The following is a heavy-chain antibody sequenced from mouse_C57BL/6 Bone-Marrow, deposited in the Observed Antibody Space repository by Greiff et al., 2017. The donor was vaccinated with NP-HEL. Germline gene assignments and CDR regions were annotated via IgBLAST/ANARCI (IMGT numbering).Heavy chain of an antibody. CDR1: GYTFTDYY. CDR3: ARLTGTVYYAMDY. J-gene: IGHJ4*01. Sequence: EVQLQQSGPELVKPGASVKISCKASGYTFTDYYMNWVKQSHGKSLEWIGDINPNNGGTSYNQKFKGKATLTVDKSSSTAYMELRSLTSEDSAVYYCARLTGTVYYAMDYWGQGTSVTVSS. V-gene: IGHV1-26*01. CDR2: INPNNGGT. D-gene: IGHD4-1*01.